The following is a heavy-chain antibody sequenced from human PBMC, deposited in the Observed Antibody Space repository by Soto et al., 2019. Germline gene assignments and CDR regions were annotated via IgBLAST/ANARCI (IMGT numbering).Heavy chain of an antibody. CDR2: MNPSSGYT. V-gene: IGHV1-8*01. J-gene: IGHJ4*02. D-gene: IGHD1-26*01. CDR1: GYTFTDYD. CDR3: ARFVPHQLPTIDY. Sequence: QVQLVQSGAEVKKPGASVRVSCKASGYTFTDYDINWVRQATGQGLEWMGWMNPSSGYTGYAQKFQGRVTMTWDTSISTAYMELSSLPSADSAVYYCARFVPHQLPTIDYWGQGALVTVSS.